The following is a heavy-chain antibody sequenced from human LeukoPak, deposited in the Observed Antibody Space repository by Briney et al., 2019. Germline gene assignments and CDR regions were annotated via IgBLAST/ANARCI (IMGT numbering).Heavy chain of an antibody. D-gene: IGHD1-26*01. CDR2: ISNSGNTI. CDR1: GFTFSDYH. J-gene: IGHJ4*02. CDR3: ARGRATKNSDY. Sequence: GGSLRLSCAASGFTFSDYHMSWIRQAPEKGLEWVSYISNSGNTIYYVDSVKGRFTISRDNAKNFLYLQMNSLRAEDTAVYFCARGRATKNSDYWGQGTLVTVSS. V-gene: IGHV3-11*01.